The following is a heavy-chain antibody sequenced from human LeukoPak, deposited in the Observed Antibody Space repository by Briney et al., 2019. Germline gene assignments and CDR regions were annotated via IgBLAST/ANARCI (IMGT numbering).Heavy chain of an antibody. CDR3: ARVHCSSTSCYKFDY. Sequence: SEALSLTCTVSGGSVSNATYYWSWIRQPAGEGLEWIGRIYSSGRTYYNPSLKSRVTISVDTSKNQFSLKLSSVTAADTAVYYCARVHCSSTSCYKFDYWGQGTLVTVSS. CDR2: IYSSGRT. CDR1: GGSVSNATYY. J-gene: IGHJ4*02. V-gene: IGHV4-61*02. D-gene: IGHD2-2*02.